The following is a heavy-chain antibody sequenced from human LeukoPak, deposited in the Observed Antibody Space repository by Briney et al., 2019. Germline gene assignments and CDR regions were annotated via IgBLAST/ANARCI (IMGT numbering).Heavy chain of an antibody. D-gene: IGHD6-19*01. CDR1: GYTFGTYW. J-gene: IGHJ4*02. CDR3: ARRGSGSDY. CDR2: INPGDSNS. Sequence: GESLKISCKGSGYTFGTYWIAWVRQMSGKGLEWMGSINPGDSNSRYSPSFQGQVTISADKSITTAYLQWSSLKASDTAMYYCARRGSGSDYWGQGTFVTVSS. V-gene: IGHV5-51*01.